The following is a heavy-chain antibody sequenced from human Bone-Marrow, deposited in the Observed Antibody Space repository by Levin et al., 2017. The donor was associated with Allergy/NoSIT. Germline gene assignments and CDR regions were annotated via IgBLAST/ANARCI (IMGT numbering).Heavy chain of an antibody. J-gene: IGHJ2*01. CDR3: AKSDGGYLNWYFDL. D-gene: IGHD5-12*01. CDR2: ISWNSGSI. V-gene: IGHV3-9*01. CDR1: GFTFDDYA. Sequence: PGGSLRLSCAASGFTFDDYAMHWVRQAPGKGLEWVSGISWNSGSIGYADSVKGRFTISRDNAKNSLYLQMNSLRAEDTALYYCAKSDGGYLNWYFDLWGRGTLVTVSS.